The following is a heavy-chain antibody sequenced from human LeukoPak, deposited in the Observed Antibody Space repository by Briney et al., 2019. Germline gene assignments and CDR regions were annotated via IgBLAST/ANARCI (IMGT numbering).Heavy chain of an antibody. D-gene: IGHD2-15*01. CDR2: IYSGGST. Sequence: GGSLRLSCAASGFTVSSNYMSWVRQAPGKGLEWVSVIYSGGSTYYADSVKGRFSISRDNSKNTLYLQMNSLRAEDTAVYYCARAELYCSGGSCYAFDIWGQGTMVTVSS. CDR3: ARAELYCSGGSCYAFDI. V-gene: IGHV3-53*01. CDR1: GFTVSSNY. J-gene: IGHJ3*02.